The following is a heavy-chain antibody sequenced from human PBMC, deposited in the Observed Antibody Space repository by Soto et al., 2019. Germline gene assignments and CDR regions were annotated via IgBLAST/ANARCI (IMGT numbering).Heavy chain of an antibody. CDR2: IKSKAAGGTT. D-gene: IGHD6-19*01. J-gene: IGHJ4*02. CDR3: TTDSPVAGGGPL. Sequence: GGSLRLSCAASGFTFSEAWMNWVRQAPGKGLEWVGRIKSKAAGGTTDYVAPVKGRFTISRDDSTNTLFLQMNSLKTEDTAVYYCTTDSPVAGGGPLWGQGPLVTVSS. CDR1: GFTFSEAW. V-gene: IGHV3-15*07.